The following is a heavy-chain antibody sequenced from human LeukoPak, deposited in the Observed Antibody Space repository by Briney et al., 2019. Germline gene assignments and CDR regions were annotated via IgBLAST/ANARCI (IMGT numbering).Heavy chain of an antibody. J-gene: IGHJ4*02. D-gene: IGHD5-12*01. CDR1: GFTFSYYY. CDR3: ARLIVATTGGYYFDY. Sequence: GALRLSFAASGFTFSYYYMSWIRQAPGKGLEGGSYISSSGSTIYYADSVKGRFTISRDNAKNSLYLQMNSLRAEDTAVYYCARLIVATTGGYYFDYWGQGTLVTVSS. CDR2: ISSSGSTI. V-gene: IGHV3-11*04.